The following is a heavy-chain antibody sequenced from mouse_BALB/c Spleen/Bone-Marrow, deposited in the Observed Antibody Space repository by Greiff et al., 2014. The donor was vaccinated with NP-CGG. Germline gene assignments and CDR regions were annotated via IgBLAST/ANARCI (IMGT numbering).Heavy chain of an antibody. CDR1: GYTFTSYV. Sequence: VQLQQPGPELVKPGASVKMSCKASGYTFTSYVMHWVKQKPGQGLEWIGYINPYNDGTKYNEKFKGKATLTSDKSSSTAYMELSSLPSEDSGVYYCASHNWDYAMDYWGQGTSVTVSS. D-gene: IGHD4-1*02. CDR3: ASHNWDYAMDY. CDR2: INPYNDGT. J-gene: IGHJ4*01. V-gene: IGHV1-14*01.